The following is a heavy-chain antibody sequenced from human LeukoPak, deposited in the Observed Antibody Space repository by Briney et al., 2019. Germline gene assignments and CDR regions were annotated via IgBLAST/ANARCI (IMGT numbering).Heavy chain of an antibody. CDR1: GFTFSGYA. V-gene: IGHV3-23*01. J-gene: IGHJ4*02. Sequence: PGGSLRLSCAASGFTFSGYAMNWVRRAPGKGLEWVSAISGGGGTTYYTDSVKGRFTISRDNSKNTLYLQMNGLRAEDTAVYHCARGMYSSGWDIHMVYWGQGSLVTVSS. CDR2: ISGGGGTT. CDR3: ARGMYSSGWDIHMVY. D-gene: IGHD6-19*01.